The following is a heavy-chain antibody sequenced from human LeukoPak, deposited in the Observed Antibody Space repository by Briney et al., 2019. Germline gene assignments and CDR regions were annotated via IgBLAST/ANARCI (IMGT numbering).Heavy chain of an antibody. D-gene: IGHD7-27*01. CDR1: GFTFSSYG. CDR3: AKDWNKLTGAQGDY. J-gene: IGHJ4*02. V-gene: IGHV3-30*18. CDR2: ISYDGSNK. Sequence: GGSLRLSCAASGFTFSSYGMHWVRQAPGKGLEWVAVISYDGSNKYYADSVKGRFTISRDNSKNTLYLQMNSLRAEDTAVYYCAKDWNKLTGAQGDYWGQGTLVTVSS.